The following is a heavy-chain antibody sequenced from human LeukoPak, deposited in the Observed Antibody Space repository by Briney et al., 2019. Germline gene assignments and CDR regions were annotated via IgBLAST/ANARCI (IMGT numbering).Heavy chain of an antibody. D-gene: IGHD2-2*01. CDR2: INQDGSEK. CDR3: ARDGDQYQLLEEPLLPFDN. CDR1: GFIFRPYC. J-gene: IGHJ4*02. V-gene: IGHV3-7*01. Sequence: GGSLRPSCVASGFIFRPYCMSWVRQAPGKGLEWVANINQDGSEKYYVDSVKGRFTISRDNAKNSLYLQMNSLRAEDTALYYCARDGDQYQLLEEPLLPFDNWGQGTLVTVSS.